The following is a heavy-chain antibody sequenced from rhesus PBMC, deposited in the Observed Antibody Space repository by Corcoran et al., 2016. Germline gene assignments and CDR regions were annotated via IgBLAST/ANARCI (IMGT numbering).Heavy chain of an antibody. Sequence: QVQLQESGPGLVKPSETLSLPSAVSGDSIRSGSYYWSCIRQPPGKGLAWIGYISYSGSTSYNPSLNSRVTISRDTSKNQFSLKLSSVTAAETAVYYCARDLGDSGSYYYCLDSWGQGVVVTVSS. J-gene: IGHJ6*01. CDR1: GDSIRSGSYY. CDR2: ISYSGST. V-gene: IGHV4-122*02. D-gene: IGHD3-16*01. CDR3: ARDLGDSGSYYYCLDS.